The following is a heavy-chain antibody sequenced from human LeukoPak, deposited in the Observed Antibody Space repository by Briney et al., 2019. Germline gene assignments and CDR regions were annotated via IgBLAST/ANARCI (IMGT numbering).Heavy chain of an antibody. J-gene: IGHJ4*02. CDR1: GYTFTGYY. D-gene: IGHD5-18*01. Sequence: ASVKVSCKASGYTFTGYYMHWVRQAPGQGLEWMGWINPNSGGTNYAQKFQGRVTMTRDTSISTAYMELSRLRSDDTAVYYRAREKSGYSYGSDYWGQGTLVTVSS. CDR2: INPNSGGT. CDR3: AREKSGYSYGSDY. V-gene: IGHV1-2*02.